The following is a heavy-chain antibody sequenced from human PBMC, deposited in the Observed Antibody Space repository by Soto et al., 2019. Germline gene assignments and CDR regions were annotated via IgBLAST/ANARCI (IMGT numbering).Heavy chain of an antibody. CDR1: GFSFSTMP. CDR2: LSNSGVSP. Sequence: EVHLLESGGGLVSRGGSLDLSCAGPGFSFSTMPWGGSPQVQERGRSGASALSNSGVSPYYAASVKGRFTISRDNSKNMLYLQMDSLRVEDTALYYCAKMTSDSYGRNYGMDVWGQGTTVTVSS. V-gene: IGHV3-23*01. CDR3: AKMTSDSYGRNYGMDV. J-gene: IGHJ6*02. D-gene: IGHD5-18*01.